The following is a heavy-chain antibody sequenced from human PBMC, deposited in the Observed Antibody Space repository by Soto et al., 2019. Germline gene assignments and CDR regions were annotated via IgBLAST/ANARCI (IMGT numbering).Heavy chain of an antibody. Sequence: SSHTLAKPTTPLTLTCTFYRFSVRVCVIHVSWIPQPPGKALEWLAFINWNDDKYYTTSLKTRLRISKDASKSQVVLTMTNAAPVDTATYYCARRAMRIHDAFDIWAQGPMFTVS. V-gene: IGHV2-70*12. CDR2: INWNDDK. CDR3: ARRAMRIHDAFDI. CDR1: RFSVRVCVIH. J-gene: IGHJ3*02. D-gene: IGHD2-2*01.